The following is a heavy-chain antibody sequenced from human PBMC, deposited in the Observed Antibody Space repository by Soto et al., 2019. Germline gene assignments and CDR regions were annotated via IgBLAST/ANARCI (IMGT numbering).Heavy chain of an antibody. D-gene: IGHD1-20*01. CDR1: GGSISGSYYY. J-gene: IGHJ4*02. V-gene: IGHV4-39*01. CDR2: VFYTGFT. Sequence: SETLSLTCAVSGGSISGSYYYWGWLRQSPGMGPGWIGSVFYTGFTSYNPSLESRVSVSVDTSKNQFSLKVSGVSAADTAVYYCATSQKGYNWNYFDHWGQGALVTVSS. CDR3: ATSQKGYNWNYFDH.